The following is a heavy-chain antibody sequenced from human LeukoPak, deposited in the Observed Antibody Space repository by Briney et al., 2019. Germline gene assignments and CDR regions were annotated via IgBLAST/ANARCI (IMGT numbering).Heavy chain of an antibody. D-gene: IGHD3-10*01. CDR1: GGTFSSYT. CDR2: IIPILGIA. V-gene: IGHV1-69*02. CDR3: ARGPGLGDWFDP. J-gene: IGHJ5*02. Sequence: SVKVSCKTSGGTFSSYTISWVRQAPGQGLEWMGRIIPILGIANYAQKFQGRVTITADKSTSTAYMELSSLRSEDTAVYYCARGPGLGDWFDPWGQGTLVTVSS.